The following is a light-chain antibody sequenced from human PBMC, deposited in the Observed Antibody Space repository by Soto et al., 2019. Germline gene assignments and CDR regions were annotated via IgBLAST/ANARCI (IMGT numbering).Light chain of an antibody. CDR2: EVN. CDR3: NLYLSSSTYV. Sequence: HYALTQPPSVSGSPGQSVTISCTGTSSDVGSYNRLSWYQQPPGTAPKLIIYEVNTRPSGVPDRFSGSKSGSTASLTISGLQAEDEADYYCNLYLSSSTYVFGTGTKVTVL. V-gene: IGLV2-18*01. CDR1: SSDVGSYNR. J-gene: IGLJ1*01.